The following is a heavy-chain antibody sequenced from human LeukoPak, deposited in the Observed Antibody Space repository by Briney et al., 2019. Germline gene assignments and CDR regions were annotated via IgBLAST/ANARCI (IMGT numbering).Heavy chain of an antibody. V-gene: IGHV4-59*08. CDR1: GGSISSYY. CDR2: IYNSGST. D-gene: IGHD6-25*01. Sequence: SETLSLTCTVSGGSISSYYWSWIRQPPGKGLECIGYIYNSGSTNYNPALKSRVSISVDTSKNQFSLKLSSVTAADTAVYYCARSAIDAFDIWGQGTMVTVSS. CDR3: ARSAIDAFDI. J-gene: IGHJ3*02.